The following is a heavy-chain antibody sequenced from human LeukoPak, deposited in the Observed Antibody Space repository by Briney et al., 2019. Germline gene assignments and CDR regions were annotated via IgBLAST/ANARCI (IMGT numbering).Heavy chain of an antibody. CDR1: GGSISSGGYY. J-gene: IGHJ4*02. V-gene: IGHV4-31*03. CDR2: IYYSGST. CDR3: AREGSSSHYFDY. Sequence: SETLSLTCTVSGGSISSGGYYWSWIRQHPGKGLEWIGYIYYSGSTYYNPSLKSRVTISVDTSKNQFSLKLSSVTAADTAVYYCAREGSSSHYFDYWGQGTLVTVSS. D-gene: IGHD6-6*01.